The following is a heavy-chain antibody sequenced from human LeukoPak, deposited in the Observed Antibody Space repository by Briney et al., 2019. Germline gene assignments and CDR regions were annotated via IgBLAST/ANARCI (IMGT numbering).Heavy chain of an antibody. CDR1: GGSFSGYY. CDR2: IYTSGST. V-gene: IGHV4-4*07. CDR3: ARDLDY. J-gene: IGHJ4*02. Sequence: SETLSLTCAVYGGSFSGYYWSWIRQPAGKGLEWIGRIYTSGSTNYNPSLKSRVTMSVDTSENQFSLKLSSVTAADTAVYYCARDLDYWGQGTLVTVSS.